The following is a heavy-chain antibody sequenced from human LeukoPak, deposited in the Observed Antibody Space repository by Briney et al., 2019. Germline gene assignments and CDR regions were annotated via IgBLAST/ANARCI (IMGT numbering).Heavy chain of an antibody. CDR1: GFTFSSYS. CDR2: ISSSSSYI. D-gene: IGHD3-22*01. J-gene: IGHJ4*02. CDR3: ARDFGTPLSASAMIVEVYFDY. Sequence: GGSLRLSCAASGFTFSSYSMNWVRQAPGKGLEWVSSISSSSSYIYYADSVKGRFTISRDNAKNSLYLQMNSLRAEDTAVYYCARDFGTPLSASAMIVEVYFDYWGQGTLVTVSS. V-gene: IGHV3-21*01.